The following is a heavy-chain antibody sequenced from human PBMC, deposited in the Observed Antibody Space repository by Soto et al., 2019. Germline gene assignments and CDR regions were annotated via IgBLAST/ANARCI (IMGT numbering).Heavy chain of an antibody. D-gene: IGHD2-8*01. Sequence: VQLVESGGGLVQPGGSLRLSCAASGFTFSSYSMNWVRQAPGKGLEWVSYISSSSSTIYYADSVKGRFTISRDNAKNSLYLQMNSLRAEDTAVYYCARGRGIVLMALHYWGQGTLVTVSS. V-gene: IGHV3-48*01. J-gene: IGHJ4*02. CDR1: GFTFSSYS. CDR3: ARGRGIVLMALHY. CDR2: ISSSSSTI.